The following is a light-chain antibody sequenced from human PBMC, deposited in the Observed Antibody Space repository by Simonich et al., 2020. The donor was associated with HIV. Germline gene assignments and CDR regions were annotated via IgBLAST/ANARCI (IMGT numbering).Light chain of an antibody. J-gene: IGLJ2*01. CDR2: KDS. CDR3: QSADSSGTHRV. V-gene: IGLV3-25*03. Sequence: SYELIQPPSVPVSPGQTARISCSGDALPNQYAYWYQQKPGQAPVVVMAKDSGRPSWIPERFSGSSSGTTVTLTISGVQAEDEADYYCQSADSSGTHRVFGGGTKLTVL. CDR1: ALPNQY.